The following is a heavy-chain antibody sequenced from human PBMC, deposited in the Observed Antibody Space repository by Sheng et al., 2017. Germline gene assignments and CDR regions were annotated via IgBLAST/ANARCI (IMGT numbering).Heavy chain of an antibody. CDR2: ITTSGNMI. CDR3: ARGRWLHSRSYYFDS. J-gene: IGHJ4*02. V-gene: IGHV3-48*03. D-gene: IGHD6-19*01. Sequence: EVQLVESGGDLVQPGGSLRLSCAASGFTFSDFEMNWVRQAPGKGLEWLSYITTSGNMINYADSVKGRFAISRDDAKNTLNLQMTGLRVEDTAVYYCARGRWLHSRSYYFDSWGQGTLVTVSS. CDR1: GFTFSDFE.